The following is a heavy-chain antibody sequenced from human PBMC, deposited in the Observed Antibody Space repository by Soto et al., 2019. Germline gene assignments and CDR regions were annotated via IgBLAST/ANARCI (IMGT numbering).Heavy chain of an antibody. J-gene: IGHJ6*03. V-gene: IGHV3-23*01. CDR2: ISCSGGST. Sequence: PGGSLRLSCAASGFTFSSYAMSWVRQAPGKGLERVSAISCSGGSTYYADSVKGRFTISRDNSKYTLYLQMNSLRAEDTAVYYCAKDKIASSWYYYYMDVWGKGTTVTVSS. CDR3: AKDKIASSWYYYYMDV. D-gene: IGHD6-13*01. CDR1: GFTFSSYA.